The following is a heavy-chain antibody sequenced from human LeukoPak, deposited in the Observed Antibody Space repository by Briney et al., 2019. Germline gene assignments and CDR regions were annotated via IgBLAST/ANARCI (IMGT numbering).Heavy chain of an antibody. CDR3: ARDGALLRYFDWLSAAYFDY. D-gene: IGHD3-9*01. J-gene: IGHJ4*02. Sequence: ASVKVSCKASGYTFTGYYMHWVRQAPGQGLEWMGWINPNSGGTNYAQKFQGRVTMTRDTSISTAYMELSRLRSDDTAVYYCARDGALLRYFDWLSAAYFDYWGQGTLVTVSS. CDR1: GYTFTGYY. V-gene: IGHV1-2*02. CDR2: INPNSGGT.